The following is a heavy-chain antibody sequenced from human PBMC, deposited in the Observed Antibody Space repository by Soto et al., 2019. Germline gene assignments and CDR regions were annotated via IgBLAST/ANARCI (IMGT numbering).Heavy chain of an antibody. V-gene: IGHV1-69*13. CDR3: ARGRSVIRAFDI. CDR2: IIPIFGTA. CDR1: GGTFSSYA. J-gene: IGHJ3*02. D-gene: IGHD2-21*02. Sequence: SVKVSCKASGGTFSSYAISWVRQAPGQGLEWMGGIIPIFGTANYAQKFQGRVTITADESTSTAYMELSSLRSGDTAVCYCARGRSVIRAFDIWGQGTMVTVSS.